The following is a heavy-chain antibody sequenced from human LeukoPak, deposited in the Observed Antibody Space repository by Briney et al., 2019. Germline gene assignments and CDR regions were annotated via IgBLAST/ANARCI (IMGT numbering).Heavy chain of an antibody. J-gene: IGHJ4*02. CDR1: GFTFSGYE. CDR2: ISSSGSTI. Sequence: GGSLRLSCTVSGFTFSGYEMNWVRQAPGKGLEWVSYISSSGSTIFYADSVKGRYTISRDNAKNSLYLQMNSLRAEDTAVYYCVGGYGFDYWGQGTLVTVSS. D-gene: IGHD5-12*01. V-gene: IGHV3-48*03. CDR3: VGGYGFDY.